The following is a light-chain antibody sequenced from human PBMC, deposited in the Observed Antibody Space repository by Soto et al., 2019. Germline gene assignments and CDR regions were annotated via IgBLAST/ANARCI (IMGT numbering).Light chain of an antibody. Sequence: SSLSASVGDRVTITCRASQGISSYLAWYQQKPGKAPKLLIYAASTLQSGVPSRFSGSGSGTDFTLTISSLQPEDFATYYCQQFNNYLLTFGGGTKVDIK. V-gene: IGKV1-9*01. CDR3: QQFNNYLLT. CDR2: AAS. J-gene: IGKJ4*01. CDR1: QGISSY.